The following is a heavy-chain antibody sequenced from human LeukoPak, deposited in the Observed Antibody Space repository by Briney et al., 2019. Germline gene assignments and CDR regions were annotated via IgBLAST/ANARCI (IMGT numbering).Heavy chain of an antibody. D-gene: IGHD3-10*01. J-gene: IGHJ4*02. CDR2: ISSSSSYI. CDR1: GFTFSSYS. Sequence: GGSLRLSCAASGFTFSSYSMNWVRQAPGKGLEWVSSISSSSSYIYYADSVEGRFTISRDNAKNTLYLQMNSLRAEDTAIYYCATLRSWDYFDYWGQGTLVTVSS. CDR3: ATLRSWDYFDY. V-gene: IGHV3-21*04.